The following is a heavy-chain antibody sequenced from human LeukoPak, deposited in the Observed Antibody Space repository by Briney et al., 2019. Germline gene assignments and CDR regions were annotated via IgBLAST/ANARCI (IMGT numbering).Heavy chain of an antibody. CDR1: GFTFSSYW. J-gene: IGHJ4*02. Sequence: GGSLRLSCAASGFTFSSYWMSWVRQAPGKGLEWVANIKQDGSEKYYVDSVKGRFTISRDNAKNSLYLQMNSLRAEDTAVYYCARMIRRGYSYGLPYYFDYWGQGTLVTVSS. CDR2: IKQDGSEK. D-gene: IGHD5-18*01. CDR3: ARMIRRGYSYGLPYYFDY. V-gene: IGHV3-7*03.